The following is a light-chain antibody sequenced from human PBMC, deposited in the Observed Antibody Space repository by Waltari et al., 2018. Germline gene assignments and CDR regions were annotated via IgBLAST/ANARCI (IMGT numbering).Light chain of an antibody. CDR3: YSTDSSGNHYV. Sequence: SYELTQAPSVSVSPGQTARITCPGDALPTKYAYWYQQKSGQAPVLVIYEDSKRPSGIPERFSGSSSGTMATLTISGAQVEDEADYYCYSTDSSGNHYVFGTGTKVTVL. CDR2: EDS. V-gene: IGLV3-10*01. J-gene: IGLJ1*01. CDR1: ALPTKY.